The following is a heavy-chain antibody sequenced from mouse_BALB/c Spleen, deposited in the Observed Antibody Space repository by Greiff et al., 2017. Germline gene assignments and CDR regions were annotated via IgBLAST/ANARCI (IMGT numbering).Heavy chain of an antibody. V-gene: IGHV5-17*02. CDR3: ARPNSSGYAMDY. CDR2: ISSGSSTI. D-gene: IGHD3-1*01. Sequence: EVKLMESGGGLVQPGGSRKLSCAASGFTFSSFGMHWVRQAPEKGLEWVAYISSGSSTIYYADTVKGRFTISRDNPKNTLFLQMTSLRSEDTAMYYCARPNSSGYAMDYWGQGTSVTVSS. J-gene: IGHJ4*01. CDR1: GFTFSSFG.